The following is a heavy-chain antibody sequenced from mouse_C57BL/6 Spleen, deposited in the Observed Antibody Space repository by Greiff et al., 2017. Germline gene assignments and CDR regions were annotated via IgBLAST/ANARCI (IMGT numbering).Heavy chain of an antibody. CDR3: ARGVFAY. Sequence: DVMLVESGRGLVKPGGSLKLSCAASGFTFSSYAMSWVRQTPEKRLEWVATISDGGSYTYYPDNVKGRFTISRDNAKNNLYLQMSHLKSEDTAMYYCARGVFAYWGQGTLVTVSA. V-gene: IGHV5-4*03. J-gene: IGHJ3*01. CDR2: ISDGGSYT. CDR1: GFTFSSYA.